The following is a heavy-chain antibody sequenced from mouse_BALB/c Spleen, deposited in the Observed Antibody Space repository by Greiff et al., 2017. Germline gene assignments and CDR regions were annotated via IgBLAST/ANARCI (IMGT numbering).Heavy chain of an antibody. CDR1: GFTFSSYT. D-gene: IGHD4-1*01. CDR2: ISSGGSYT. J-gene: IGHJ2*01. V-gene: IGHV5-6-4*01. CDR3: TRGVTGTDFDY. Sequence: EVKVVESGGGLVKPGGSLKLSCAASGFTFSSYTMSWVRQTPEKRLEWVATISSGGSYTYYPDSVKGRFTISRDNAKNTLYLQMSSLKSEDTAMYYCTRGVTGTDFDYWGQGTTLTVSS.